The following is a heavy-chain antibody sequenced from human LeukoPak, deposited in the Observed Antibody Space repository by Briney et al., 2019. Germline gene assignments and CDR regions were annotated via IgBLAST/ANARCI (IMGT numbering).Heavy chain of an antibody. CDR3: ARGGTIFGVVITLFFDY. CDR2: IYYSGST. J-gene: IGHJ4*02. Sequence: SETLSLTCTVSGGSISSYYWSWIRQPPGKGLEWIGYIYYSGSTNYNPSLKSRVTISVDTSKNQFSLKLSSVTAADTAVYYCARGGTIFGVVITLFFDYWGQGTLVTVSS. V-gene: IGHV4-59*01. CDR1: GGSISSYY. D-gene: IGHD3-3*01.